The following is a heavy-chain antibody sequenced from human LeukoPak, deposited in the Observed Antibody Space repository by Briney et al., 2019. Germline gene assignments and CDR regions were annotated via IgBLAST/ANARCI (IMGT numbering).Heavy chain of an antibody. V-gene: IGHV3-7*01. CDR2: IKRDGSEK. J-gene: IGHJ4*02. CDR3: VRDDGATKPC. D-gene: IGHD1-26*01. Sequence: GGSLRLSCAASGFTLSSYWMSWVRQAPGKGLEWVANIKRDGSEKYYVDSVKGRFTISRDNAKNSLYLQMNSLRVEDTAVYYCVRDDGATKPCWGQGTLVTVSS. CDR1: GFTLSSYW.